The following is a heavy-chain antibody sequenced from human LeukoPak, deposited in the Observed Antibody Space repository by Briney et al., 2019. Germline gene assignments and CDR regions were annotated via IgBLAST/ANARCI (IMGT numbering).Heavy chain of an antibody. CDR2: INHSGST. D-gene: IGHD3-10*01. V-gene: IGHV4-34*01. CDR3: ARGQGTMVRGISKPFDY. Sequence: SETLSLTRAVHGGSFSGYYWSWIRQPPGKGLEWIGEINHSGSTNYNPSLKSRVTISVDTSKNQFSLKLSSVTAADTAVYYCARGQGTMVRGISKPFDYWGQGTLVTVSS. CDR1: GGSFSGYY. J-gene: IGHJ4*02.